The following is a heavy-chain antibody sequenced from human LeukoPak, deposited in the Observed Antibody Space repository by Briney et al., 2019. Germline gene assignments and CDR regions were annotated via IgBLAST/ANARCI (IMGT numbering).Heavy chain of an antibody. J-gene: IGHJ6*03. V-gene: IGHV4-61*01. D-gene: IGHD6-13*01. CDR2: IYYSGST. CDR1: SGSISSSNW. Sequence: SETLSLTCAVSSGSISSSNWWSWIRQPPGKGLEWIGYIYYSGSTNYNPSLKSRVTISVDTSKNQFSLKLSSVTAADTAVYYCASKQGGSSWSSYYYYYYMDVWGKGTTVTISS. CDR3: ASKQGGSSWSSYYYYYYMDV.